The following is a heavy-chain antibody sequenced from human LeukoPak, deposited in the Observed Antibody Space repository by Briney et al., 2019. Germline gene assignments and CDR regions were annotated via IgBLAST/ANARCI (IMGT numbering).Heavy chain of an antibody. CDR2: IYHSGST. V-gene: IGHV4-38-2*02. J-gene: IGHJ4*02. Sequence: SSETLSLTCTVSGYSISSGYYWGWIRQPPGKGLVWIGSIYHSGSTYYNPSLKGQTTKSLDSSKIQFSLKLGSVADEYTGVSYCARVGSLTGDFLAPVEYWGQAALVTACS. D-gene: IGHD3-3*01. CDR1: GYSISSGYY. CDR3: ARVGSLTGDFLAPVEY.